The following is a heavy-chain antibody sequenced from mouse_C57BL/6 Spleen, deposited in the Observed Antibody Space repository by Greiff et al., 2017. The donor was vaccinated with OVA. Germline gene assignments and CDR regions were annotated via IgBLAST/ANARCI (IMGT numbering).Heavy chain of an antibody. CDR2: IHPNSGST. D-gene: IGHD1-1*01. CDR1: GYTFTSYW. J-gene: IGHJ3*01. Sequence: QVQLQQPGAELVKPGASVKLSCKASGYTFTSYWMHWVKQRPGQGLEWIGMIHPNSGSTNYNEKFKSKATLTVDKSSSTAYMQLSSLTSEDSAVYYCARSITTVVATTKAYWGQGTLVTVSA. CDR3: ARSITTVVATTKAY. V-gene: IGHV1-64*01.